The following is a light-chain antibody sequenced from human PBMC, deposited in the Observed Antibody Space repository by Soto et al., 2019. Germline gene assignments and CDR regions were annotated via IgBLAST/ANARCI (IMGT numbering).Light chain of an antibody. CDR3: QQYDSSPIT. Sequence: VLTICLGTLPYSPGEWATLSCRASQTVNSSYLAWYQQKPGQAPSLLIYGASRRATGIPDRFSGSGSGTDFTLTISRLEPEDLAVYYCQQYDSSPITFGQGTRLENK. CDR1: QTVNSSY. CDR2: GAS. J-gene: IGKJ5*01. V-gene: IGKV3-20*01.